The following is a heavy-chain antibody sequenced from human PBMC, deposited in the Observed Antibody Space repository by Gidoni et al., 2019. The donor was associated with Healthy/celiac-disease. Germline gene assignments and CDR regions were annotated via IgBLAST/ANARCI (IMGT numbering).Heavy chain of an antibody. CDR3: AREGIAVAGMGGMDV. V-gene: IGHV3-53*04. CDR2: IYSGGST. Sequence: EVQLVESGGGLVQPGGSLRLSCEASGFTVSSNYMSWVRQAPGKGLEGVSVIYSGGSTYYADSVKGLFTISRHNSKNTLYLQMNSLRAEDTAVYYCAREGIAVAGMGGMDVWGQGTTVTVSS. D-gene: IGHD6-19*01. CDR1: GFTVSSNY. J-gene: IGHJ6*02.